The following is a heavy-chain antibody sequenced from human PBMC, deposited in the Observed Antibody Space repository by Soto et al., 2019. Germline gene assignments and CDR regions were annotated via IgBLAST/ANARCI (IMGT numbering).Heavy chain of an antibody. D-gene: IGHD3-3*02. CDR2: ISNGGDYI. J-gene: IGHJ4*02. V-gene: IGHV3-21*01. Sequence: EVQVVESGGGLVKPGGSLRLSCTASGSPFSTYGMNWVRQAPGKGLEWISSISNGGDYIYYADSVQGRFTISRDNAKNSLYLQMNSLRAVETAVYFCARDESAGSSIRYWGQGTLVTVSS. CDR3: ARDESAGSSIRY. CDR1: GSPFSTYG.